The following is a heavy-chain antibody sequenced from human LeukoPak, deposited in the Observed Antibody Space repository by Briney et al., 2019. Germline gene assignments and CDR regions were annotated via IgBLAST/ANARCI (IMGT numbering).Heavy chain of an antibody. CDR2: IYTSGST. Sequence: PSETLSLTCTVSGGSISSYYWSWIRQPAGKGLEWIGRIYTSGSTNYNPSLKSRVTISVDTSKNQFSLKLSSVTAADTAVYYCARLGPYSSSVVGVRRYYYYYYMDVWGKGTTVTISS. D-gene: IGHD6-13*01. CDR1: GGSISSYY. J-gene: IGHJ6*03. CDR3: ARLGPYSSSVVGVRRYYYYYYMDV. V-gene: IGHV4-4*07.